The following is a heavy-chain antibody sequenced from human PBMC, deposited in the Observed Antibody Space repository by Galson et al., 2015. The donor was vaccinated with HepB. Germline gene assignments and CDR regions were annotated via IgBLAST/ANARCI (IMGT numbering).Heavy chain of an antibody. CDR3: TTRWESLLGDWFDP. V-gene: IGHV3-15*01. D-gene: IGHD1-26*01. J-gene: IGHJ5*02. CDR2: IKSKTDGGTT. Sequence: SLRLSCAASGFTFSNAWMSWVRQAPGKGLEWVGRIKSKTDGGTTDYAAPVKGRFTISRDDSKNTLYLQMNSLKTEDTAVYYCTTRWESLLGDWFDPWGQGTLVTVSS. CDR1: GFTFSNAW.